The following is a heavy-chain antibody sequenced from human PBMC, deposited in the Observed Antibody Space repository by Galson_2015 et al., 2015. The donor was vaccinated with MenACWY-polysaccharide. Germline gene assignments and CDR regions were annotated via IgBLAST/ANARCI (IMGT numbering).Heavy chain of an antibody. CDR1: EYSFTSYW. D-gene: IGHD1-26*01. Sequence: QSGAEVKKPGESLKISCKGSEYSFTSYWIGWVRQMPGKGLEWMGIIYPGDSDTRYSPSFQGQVTISRDNSKNTLYLQMNSLRAEDTAVYYCARIGVGSFHGVVDYWGQGTLVTVSS. CDR2: IYPGDSDT. V-gene: IGHV5-51*01. CDR3: ARIGVGSFHGVVDY. J-gene: IGHJ4*02.